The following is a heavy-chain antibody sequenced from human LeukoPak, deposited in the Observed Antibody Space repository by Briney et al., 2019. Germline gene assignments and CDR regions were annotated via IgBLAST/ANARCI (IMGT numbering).Heavy chain of an antibody. CDR2: IHGSASYN. CDR1: GFIFSNYY. V-gene: IGHV3-21*06. J-gene: IGHJ4*02. D-gene: IGHD4-23*01. Sequence: GGSLRLSCAASGFIFSNYYLNWVRQAPGKGLEWVSCIHGSASYNYYADSVKGRFTISRDSAKNSLYLEMNSLRAEDTAVYYCARDVYGGTDYWGQGTLVTVSS. CDR3: ARDVYGGTDY.